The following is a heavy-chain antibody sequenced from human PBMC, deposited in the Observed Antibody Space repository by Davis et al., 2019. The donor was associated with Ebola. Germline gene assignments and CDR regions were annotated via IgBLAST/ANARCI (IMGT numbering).Heavy chain of an antibody. J-gene: IGHJ5*02. Sequence: AASVKVSCKASGYTFTSYGISWVRQAPGQGLEWMGWINAGNGNTKYSQKFQGRVTITRDTSASTAYMELSSLRSEDTAVYYCARAYDFWSGYARFDPWGQGTLVTVSS. D-gene: IGHD3-3*01. CDR3: ARAYDFWSGYARFDP. CDR2: INAGNGNT. CDR1: GYTFTSYG. V-gene: IGHV1-3*01.